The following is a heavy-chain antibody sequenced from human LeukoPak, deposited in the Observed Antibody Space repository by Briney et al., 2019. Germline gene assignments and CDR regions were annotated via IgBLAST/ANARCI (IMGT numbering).Heavy chain of an antibody. CDR1: GFSFSDYG. V-gene: IGHV3-30*18. CDR3: AKGGGIGFHPFDP. Sequence: GGSLRLSCAASGFSFSDYGMHWVRQAPGKGLDWVAVISYDESNRYYADSVKGRFTISRDNSKNTVYLQMNSLRVGDTAVYYCAKGGGIGFHPFDPWGQGTLVIVSS. J-gene: IGHJ5*01. D-gene: IGHD6-13*01. CDR2: ISYDESNR.